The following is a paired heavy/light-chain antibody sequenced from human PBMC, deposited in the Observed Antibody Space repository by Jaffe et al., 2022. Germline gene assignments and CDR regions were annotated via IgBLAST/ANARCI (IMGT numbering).Heavy chain of an antibody. Sequence: EVQLVESGGGLVQPGRSLRLSCTASGFTSGDAAMTWVRQAPGKGLEWVGLIRTKAFGATTEYAASVKGRFTISRDDSNSIAYLQMNGLKTEDTAVYYCSRGRRVSGGWYLDYWGQGTLVTVSS. D-gene: IGHD6-19*01. CDR2: IRTKAFGATT. CDR1: GFTSGDAA. V-gene: IGHV3-49*04. CDR3: SRGRRVSGGWYLDY. J-gene: IGHJ4*02.
Light chain of an antibody. V-gene: IGKV4-1*01. CDR3: HQYYNTPYT. CDR1: QSVLFSSNNKNF. CDR2: WAS. J-gene: IGKJ2*01. Sequence: DIVMTQSPDSLTVSLGERATINCKSSQSVLFSSNNKNFLGWYQQKPGQPPKLLIYWASTRESGVPDRFSGSGSGTDFTLTISSLQAEDVAVYYCHQYYNTPYTFGQGTKLEIK.